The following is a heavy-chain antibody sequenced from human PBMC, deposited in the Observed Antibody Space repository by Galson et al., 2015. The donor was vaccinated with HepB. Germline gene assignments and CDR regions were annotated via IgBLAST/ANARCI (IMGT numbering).Heavy chain of an antibody. J-gene: IGHJ3*02. CDR3: VVTLDADAFDI. CDR2: INTNTGNP. CDR1: GYTFTSYA. V-gene: IGHV7-4-1*02. Sequence: SVKVSCKASGYTFTSYAMNWVRQAPGQGLEWMGWINTNTGNPTYAQGFTGRFVFSLDTSVSTAYLQISSLKAEDTAVYYCVVTLDADAFDIWGQGTMVTVSS. D-gene: IGHD4-23*01.